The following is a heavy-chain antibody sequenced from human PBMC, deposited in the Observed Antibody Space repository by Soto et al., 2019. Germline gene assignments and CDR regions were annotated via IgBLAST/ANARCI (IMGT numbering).Heavy chain of an antibody. Sequence: GGSLRLSCAASGFTFSSYAMHWVRQAPGKGLEWVAVISYDGSNKYYADSVKGRFTISRDNSKNTLYLQMNSLRAEDTAVYYCAIDRGDGYNSLYYYYGMDVWGQGTTVTVSS. CDR3: AIDRGDGYNSLYYYYGMDV. D-gene: IGHD5-12*01. V-gene: IGHV3-30-3*01. CDR2: ISYDGSNK. J-gene: IGHJ6*02. CDR1: GFTFSSYA.